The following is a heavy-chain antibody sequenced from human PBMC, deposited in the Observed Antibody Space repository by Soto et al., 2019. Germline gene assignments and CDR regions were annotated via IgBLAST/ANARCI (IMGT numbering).Heavy chain of an antibody. V-gene: IGHV5-10-1*01. CDR2: IDPSDSYT. CDR3: AXSIHSSSFGYYYYYGMDV. J-gene: IGHJ6*02. CDR1: GYSFTIYW. D-gene: IGHD6-6*01. Sequence: GESMKISCKGSGYSFTIYWISWVRQMPGKGLEWMGRIDPSDSYTNYSPSFQGHVTISADKSISTAYLQWSSLKASDTAMYYCAXSIHSSSFGYYYYYGMDVWGQGTTVTSP.